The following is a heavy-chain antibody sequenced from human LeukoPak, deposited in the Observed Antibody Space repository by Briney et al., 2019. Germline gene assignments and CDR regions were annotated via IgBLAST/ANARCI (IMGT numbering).Heavy chain of an antibody. V-gene: IGHV5-51*01. J-gene: IGHJ4*02. CDR3: ARRGLGSSWSSADS. CDR2: IYPGGSET. Sequence: GESLKISCKASGYSSTDYWIGWVRQMPGKGLEWMGIIYPGGSETRYSPSFQGQVTISADNSISTAYLQWSSLKASDTAMYYCARRGLGSSWSSADSWGQGTLITVSS. D-gene: IGHD6-13*01. CDR1: GYSSTDYW.